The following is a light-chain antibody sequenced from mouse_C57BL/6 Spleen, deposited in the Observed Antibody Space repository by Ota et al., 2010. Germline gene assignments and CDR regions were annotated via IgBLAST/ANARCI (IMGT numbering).Light chain of an antibody. CDR1: QDVTTT. J-gene: IGKJ5*01. CDR2: WAS. V-gene: IGKV6-25*01. CDR3: QQHYSTPLT. Sequence: DIVMTQSHKFMSTSVGDRVSITCKASQDVTTTVAWYQQKPGQSPKLLIYWASTRHTGVPDRFTGSGSVTDYTLTISSVQAEDLALYYCQQHYSTPLTFGAGTKLELK.